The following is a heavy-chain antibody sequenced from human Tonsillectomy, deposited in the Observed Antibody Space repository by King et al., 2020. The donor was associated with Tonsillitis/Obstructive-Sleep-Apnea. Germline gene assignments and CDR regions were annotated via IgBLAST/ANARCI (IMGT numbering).Heavy chain of an antibody. V-gene: IGHV3-9*01. Sequence: VQLVESGGGLVQPGRSLRLSCAASGFNFDDYAMYWVRQAPGKGLEWVSGISWNSGTINYADSVKGRFTISRDNAKNSLYLQMNSLRAEDTALYYCAKDLIIAVSGTPCDGFDFWGQGTMVTVSS. CDR2: ISWNSGTI. CDR1: GFNFDDYA. D-gene: IGHD6-13*01. J-gene: IGHJ3*01. CDR3: AKDLIIAVSGTPCDGFDF.